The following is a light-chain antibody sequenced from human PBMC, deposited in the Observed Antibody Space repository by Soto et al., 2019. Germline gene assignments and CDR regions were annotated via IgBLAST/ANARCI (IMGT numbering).Light chain of an antibody. CDR2: GAS. CDR1: QRLSSNY. V-gene: IGKV3-20*01. Sequence: EFVLTQSPGTLSLSPWERATLSCRASQRLSSNYLAWFQQKPGQAPRLPIYGASSRATGIPDRFSGSGSGTDFTLTISRLEPEDFSVYYCHQYGTAPLTFGPGTKVDIK. J-gene: IGKJ3*01. CDR3: HQYGTAPLT.